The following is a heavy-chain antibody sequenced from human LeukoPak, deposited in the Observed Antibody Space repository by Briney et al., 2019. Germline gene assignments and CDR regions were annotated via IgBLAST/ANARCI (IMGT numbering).Heavy chain of an antibody. Sequence: PGGSLRLSCAASGFTFSSYGMHWVRQAPGKGLEWVAFIRYDGSNKYYADSVKGRFTISRDNSKNTLYLEMNSPRAEDTAVYYCGKDRASGYDYSDYWGQGTLVTVSS. CDR2: IRYDGSNK. CDR3: GKDRASGYDYSDY. D-gene: IGHD5-12*01. V-gene: IGHV3-30*02. CDR1: GFTFSSYG. J-gene: IGHJ4*02.